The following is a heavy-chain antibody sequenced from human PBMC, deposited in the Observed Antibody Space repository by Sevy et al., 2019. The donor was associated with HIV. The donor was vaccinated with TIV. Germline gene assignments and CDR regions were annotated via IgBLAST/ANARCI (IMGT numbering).Heavy chain of an antibody. V-gene: IGHV3-7*03. CDR2: IKRDGSER. Sequence: GGSLRLSCAASGFTFSNYWMSWVRQAPGKGLEWVANIKRDGSERYYVASVKGRCTIFTDNAKTSLYLQMNSLRAEDTAVYYCARDCSSATCLWGLDVWGQGTTVTV. CDR3: ARDCSSATCLWGLDV. CDR1: GFTFSNYW. D-gene: IGHD2-2*01. J-gene: IGHJ6*02.